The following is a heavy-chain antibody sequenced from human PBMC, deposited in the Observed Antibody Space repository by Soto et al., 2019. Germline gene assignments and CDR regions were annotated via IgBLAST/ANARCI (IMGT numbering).Heavy chain of an antibody. J-gene: IGHJ3*02. CDR2: ISSSSSYI. V-gene: IGHV3-21*01. D-gene: IGHD3-22*01. CDR3: ASDYYDSSGPHDAFDI. Sequence: GGSLRLSCAASGFTLSSYSMNWVRQAPGKGLEWVSSISSSSSYIYYADSVKGRFTISRDNAKNSLYLQMNSLRAEDTAVYYCASDYYDSSGPHDAFDIWGQGTMVTVSS. CDR1: GFTLSSYS.